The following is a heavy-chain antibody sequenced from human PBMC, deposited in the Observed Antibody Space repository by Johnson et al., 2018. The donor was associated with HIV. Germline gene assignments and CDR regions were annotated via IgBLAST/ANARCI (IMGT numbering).Heavy chain of an antibody. CDR2: ISWNSGSI. CDR1: GFTFDDYA. Sequence: VQLVESGGGLVQPGRSLRLSCAASGFTFDDYAMHWVRQAPGKGLEWVSGISWNSGSIGYADSVKGRFTISRDNAKSSLYLQMNSLRAEDTALYYCAKSTNRKLGIGNDAFDIWGQGTMVTVSS. CDR3: AKSTNRKLGIGNDAFDI. V-gene: IGHV3-9*01. D-gene: IGHD7-27*01. J-gene: IGHJ3*02.